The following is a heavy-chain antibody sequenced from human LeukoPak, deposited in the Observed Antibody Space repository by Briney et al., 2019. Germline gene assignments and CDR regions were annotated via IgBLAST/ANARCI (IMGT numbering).Heavy chain of an antibody. V-gene: IGHV6-1*01. Sequence: SQTLSLTCAISGDRVSSNNAAWNWIRQSPSRGLEWLGRTYYRSRWFTDYALSVKSRITINPDTSRNQFSLQLNSVSPEDTAVYYCVRGSALDIWGQGTMVTVSS. CDR3: VRGSALDI. J-gene: IGHJ3*02. CDR2: TYYRSRWFT. CDR1: GDRVSSNNAA.